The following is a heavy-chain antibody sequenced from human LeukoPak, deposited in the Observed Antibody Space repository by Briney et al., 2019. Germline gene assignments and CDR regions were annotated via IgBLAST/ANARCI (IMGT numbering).Heavy chain of an antibody. V-gene: IGHV4-34*01. CDR2: INHSGST. D-gene: IGHD6-13*01. J-gene: IGHJ4*02. CDR3: ARGLLSSSWYFVDY. CDR1: GGSFSGYY. Sequence: PSETLPLTCAVYGGSFSGYYWSWIRQPPGKGLEWIGEINHSGSTNYNPSLKSRVTISVDTSKNQFSLKLSSVTAADTAVYYCARGLLSSSWYFVDYWGQGTLVTVSP.